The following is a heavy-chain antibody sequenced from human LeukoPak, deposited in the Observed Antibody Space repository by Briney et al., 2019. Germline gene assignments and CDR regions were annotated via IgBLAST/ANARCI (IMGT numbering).Heavy chain of an antibody. Sequence: ASVKVSCKVPDYMLTSFGVNWVRQATGQGLEWMGWMNPNSGNTGYAQKFQGRVTMTRNTSISTAYMELSSLRSEDTAVYYCARWGGYGGNLLYYMDVWGKGTTVTISS. J-gene: IGHJ6*03. D-gene: IGHD4-23*01. CDR1: DYMLTSFG. CDR3: ARWGGYGGNLLYYMDV. V-gene: IGHV1-8*01. CDR2: MNPNSGNT.